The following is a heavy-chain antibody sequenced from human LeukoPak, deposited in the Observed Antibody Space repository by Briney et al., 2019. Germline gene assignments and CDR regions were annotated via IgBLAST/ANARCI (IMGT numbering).Heavy chain of an antibody. V-gene: IGHV3-7*01. J-gene: IGHJ4*02. CDR2: IKQDGSAQ. D-gene: IGHD4-17*01. CDR1: GFTFSDYW. Sequence: GVSLRLSCAASGFTFSDYWVNWVGQAPGKGREWLANIKQDGSAQYYLDSVKGRFIISRDNAKNSLHLLMNSLRAEDTAVYYCARSVGGDYEGLNLDFWGQGTLVTVSS. CDR3: ARSVGGDYEGLNLDF.